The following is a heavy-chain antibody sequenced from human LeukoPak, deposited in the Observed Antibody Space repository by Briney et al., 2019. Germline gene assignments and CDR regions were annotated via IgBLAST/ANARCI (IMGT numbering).Heavy chain of an antibody. V-gene: IGHV3-23*01. D-gene: IGHD3-16*02. J-gene: IGHJ4*02. CDR3: AKLLAWDLSTYYFDY. CDR2: ISGSGGST. CDR1: GFTFSSYA. Sequence: PGGSLRLSCAASGFTFSSYAMSWVRQAPGKGLEWVSAISGSGGSTYYADSVKGRFTISRDNSKNTLYLQMNSLRAEDTAVYYCAKLLAWDLSTYYFDYWGQGTLVTVSS.